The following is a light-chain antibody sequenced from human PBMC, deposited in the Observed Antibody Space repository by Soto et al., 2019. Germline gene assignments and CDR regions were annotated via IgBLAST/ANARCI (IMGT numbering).Light chain of an antibody. CDR2: WAS. Sequence: DIVMTQSPDSLAVSLGERATINCKSSQSVLYSANNKDYLAWYQQKPGQPPSLLIYWASTRESGVPDRFTGSGSGTDFTLTISSLQAEDVAVYYCHQYYTTPITFGQGTRLEIK. CDR1: QSVLYSANNKDY. CDR3: HQYYTTPIT. V-gene: IGKV4-1*01. J-gene: IGKJ5*01.